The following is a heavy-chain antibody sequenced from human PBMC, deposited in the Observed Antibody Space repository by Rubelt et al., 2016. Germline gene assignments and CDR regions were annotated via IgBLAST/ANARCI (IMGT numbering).Heavy chain of an antibody. V-gene: IGHV4-31*03. D-gene: IGHD1-14*01. CDR1: GGSISSGGYY. CDR2: IYYSRST. J-gene: IGHJ6*02. Sequence: QVQLQESGPGLVKPSQTLSLTCTVSGGSISSGGYYWSWIRQHPGKGLEWIGYIYYSRSTYYNPSLKGRVTISVDTSKNQFSLKLSSVTAADTAVYYCAREVTGYYYGMDVWGQGTTVTVSS. CDR3: AREVTGYYYGMDV.